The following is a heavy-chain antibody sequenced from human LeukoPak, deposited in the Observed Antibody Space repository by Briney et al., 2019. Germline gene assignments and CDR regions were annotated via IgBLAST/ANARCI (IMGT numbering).Heavy chain of an antibody. CDR2: ISYDESNK. CDR1: GFTPSSYG. Sequence: GGSLRLSCAASGFTPSSYGMHWIRQAPGKGLEWMAVISYDESNKYYADSVKGRFTISRDNSKNTLYLQMNSLRTEDTAVYYCARDRSNCFDPWGQGILVTVAS. J-gene: IGHJ5*02. V-gene: IGHV3-30-3*01. CDR3: ARDRSNCFDP.